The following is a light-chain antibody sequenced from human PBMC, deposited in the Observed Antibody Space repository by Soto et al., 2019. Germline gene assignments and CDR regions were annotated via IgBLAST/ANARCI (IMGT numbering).Light chain of an antibody. J-gene: IGKJ1*01. Sequence: DIQMTQAPSTLSGSVGDRVTITGRASQSISTWLALYQQKPGKAPKLLIYKASSLESGVPSRFSGSGSGTEFTLTISSLQPDDFATYYCQHYNSYSEAFGQGTKVDI. CDR1: QSISTW. V-gene: IGKV1-5*03. CDR3: QHYNSYSEA. CDR2: KAS.